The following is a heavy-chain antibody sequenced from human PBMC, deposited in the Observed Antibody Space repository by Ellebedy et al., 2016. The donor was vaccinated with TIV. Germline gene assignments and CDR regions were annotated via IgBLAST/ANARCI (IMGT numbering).Heavy chain of an antibody. CDR3: ARESNWNAGLFDY. Sequence: GESLKISCAASGFTFSSYAMHWVRQAPGKGLEWVAVISYDGSNKYYADSVKGRFTISRDNSKNTLYLQMNSLRAEDTAVYYCARESNWNAGLFDYWGQGTLVTVSS. D-gene: IGHD1-1*01. CDR2: ISYDGSNK. V-gene: IGHV3-30-3*01. CDR1: GFTFSSYA. J-gene: IGHJ4*02.